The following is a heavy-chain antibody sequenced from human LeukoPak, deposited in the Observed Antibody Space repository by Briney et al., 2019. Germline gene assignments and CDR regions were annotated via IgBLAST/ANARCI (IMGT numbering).Heavy chain of an antibody. CDR1: GGSFSGYY. CDR2: INHSGST. D-gene: IGHD3-10*02. Sequence: PSETLSLTCAVYGGSFSGYYWSWIRQPPGKGLEWIGEINHSGSTNYNPSLKSRVTISVDTSKNQFSLKLSSVTAAGTAVYYCARLAIFGHWGQGTLVTVSS. J-gene: IGHJ4*02. V-gene: IGHV4-34*01. CDR3: ARLAIFGH.